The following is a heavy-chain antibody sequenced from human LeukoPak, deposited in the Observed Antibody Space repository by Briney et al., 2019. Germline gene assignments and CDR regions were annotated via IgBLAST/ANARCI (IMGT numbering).Heavy chain of an antibody. Sequence: ASVKVSCKVSGYTLTELSMHWVRQAPGQGLERMGIINPSGGSTSYAQKFQGRVTMTRDTSTSTVYMELSSLRSEDTAVYYCARDQAVAHYYYYMDVWGKGTTVTVSS. CDR1: GYTLTELS. CDR3: ARDQAVAHYYYYMDV. V-gene: IGHV1-46*01. D-gene: IGHD6-19*01. J-gene: IGHJ6*03. CDR2: INPSGGST.